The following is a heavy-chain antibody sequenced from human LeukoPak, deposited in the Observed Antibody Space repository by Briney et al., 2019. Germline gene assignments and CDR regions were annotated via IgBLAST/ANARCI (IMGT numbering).Heavy chain of an antibody. CDR1: GFTFSSYS. V-gene: IGHV3-21*01. D-gene: IGHD6-13*01. Sequence: PGGSLRLSCAASGFTFSSYSMNWVRQAPGKGLEWVSSISSSSSYIYYADSVKGRFTISRDNAKNSLYLQMNSLRAEDTAVYYCAREGVAAAGTGDFDYWGQGTLVTVST. CDR2: ISSSSSYI. J-gene: IGHJ4*02. CDR3: AREGVAAAGTGDFDY.